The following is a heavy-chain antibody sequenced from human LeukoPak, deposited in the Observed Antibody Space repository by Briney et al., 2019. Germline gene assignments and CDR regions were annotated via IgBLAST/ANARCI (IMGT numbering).Heavy chain of an antibody. D-gene: IGHD3-22*01. J-gene: IGHJ4*02. CDR2: INPNSGCT. Sequence: ASVKVSCKASGYIFTGYYLHWVGQAPGQGLEWMGWINPNSGCTNYAQQFQGSVTMTRDTSISTAYMDLSRLRSDDTAVYYCARQGGYYDTTSDGYWGQGTLVTVSS. V-gene: IGHV1-2*02. CDR3: ARQGGYYDTTSDGY. CDR1: GYIFTGYY.